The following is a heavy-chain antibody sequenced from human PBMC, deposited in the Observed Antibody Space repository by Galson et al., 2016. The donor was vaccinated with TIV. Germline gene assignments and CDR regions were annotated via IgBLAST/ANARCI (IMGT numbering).Heavy chain of an antibody. CDR3: AREGENRGSYIAY. CDR1: GDSVSSSGTA. J-gene: IGHJ4*02. V-gene: IGHV6-1*01. CDR2: TFYRSEWYY. D-gene: IGHD2-15*01. Sequence: CAISGDSVSSSGTAWIWIRQSPSRGLEWLARTFYRSEWYYDYAPSVKGRINIKPDTSKNQFSLELTSVTPDDTAVYFCAREGENRGSYIAYWGQGTLVTVSS.